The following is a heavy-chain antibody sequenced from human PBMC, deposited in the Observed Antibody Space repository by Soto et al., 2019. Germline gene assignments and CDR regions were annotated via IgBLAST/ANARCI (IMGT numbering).Heavy chain of an antibody. Sequence: EVQLLDSGGGLVQPGGSLRLSCAASGFTFSSYAMSWVRQAPGKGLEWVSGISGSGGSTYYADSVKGRFTISRDNSKNTLDLQMNSLGAEDPAGYYCAKEEGYSSGWAEIDYWGQGTLVTVSS. CDR2: ISGSGGST. J-gene: IGHJ4*02. CDR3: AKEEGYSSGWAEIDY. D-gene: IGHD6-19*01. V-gene: IGHV3-23*01. CDR1: GFTFSSYA.